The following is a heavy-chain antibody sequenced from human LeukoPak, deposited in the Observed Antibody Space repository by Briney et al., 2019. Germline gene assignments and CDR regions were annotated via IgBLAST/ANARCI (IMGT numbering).Heavy chain of an antibody. Sequence: ASVTVSCKASGYTFTGYYMHWVRQAPGQGLEWMGWINTNTGNPTYAQGFTGRFVFSLDTSVSTAYLQISSLKAEDTAVYYCAGLPSASDYYYGMDVWGQGTTVTVSS. V-gene: IGHV7-4-1*02. CDR2: INTNTGNP. CDR3: AGLPSASDYYYGMDV. CDR1: GYTFTGYY. J-gene: IGHJ6*02.